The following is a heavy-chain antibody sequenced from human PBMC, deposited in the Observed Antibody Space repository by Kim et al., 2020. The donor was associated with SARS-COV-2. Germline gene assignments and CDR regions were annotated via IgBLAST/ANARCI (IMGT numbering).Heavy chain of an antibody. CDR3: ARDSYGNIDY. Sequence: SETLSLTCTVSGGSISSYYWSWIRQPPGKGLEWIGYIYYSGSTNYNPSLKSRVTISVDTSKNQFSLKLSSVTAADTAVYYCARDSYGNIDYWGQGTLVTVSS. V-gene: IGHV4-59*13. CDR1: GGSISSYY. J-gene: IGHJ4*02. CDR2: IYYSGST. D-gene: IGHD5-18*01.